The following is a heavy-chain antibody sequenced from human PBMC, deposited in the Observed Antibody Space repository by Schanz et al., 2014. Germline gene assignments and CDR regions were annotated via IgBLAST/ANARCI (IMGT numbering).Heavy chain of an antibody. CDR1: GYTFSSYG. CDR3: ARGRGTYYEVYDS. V-gene: IGHV1-18*04. D-gene: IGHD1-26*01. J-gene: IGHJ4*02. CDR2: ISGNNGNT. Sequence: QVQLVQSGAEVKKPGASVKVSCKASGYTFSSYGMSWVRQARGQGLEWMGWISGNNGNTKYAQKFQGRVTIMMDKSTTTAYMELRSLRSEDTAVYYCARGRGTYYEVYDSWGQGTLVTVSS.